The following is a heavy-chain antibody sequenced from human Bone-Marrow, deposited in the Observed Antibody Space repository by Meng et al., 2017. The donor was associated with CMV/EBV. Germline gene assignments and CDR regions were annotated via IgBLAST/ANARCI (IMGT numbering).Heavy chain of an antibody. Sequence: GESLKISCAASGFTFDDYGMSWVRQAPGKGLEWVSGINWNGGSTGYADSVKGRFTISRDNAKNTLYLQMNSLRAEDTAVYYCAKGLYSSSWYVPRTHYYYYGMDVWGQGTTVTVSS. CDR2: INWNGGST. CDR1: GFTFDDYG. J-gene: IGHJ6*02. V-gene: IGHV3-20*04. D-gene: IGHD6-13*01. CDR3: AKGLYSSSWYVPRTHYYYYGMDV.